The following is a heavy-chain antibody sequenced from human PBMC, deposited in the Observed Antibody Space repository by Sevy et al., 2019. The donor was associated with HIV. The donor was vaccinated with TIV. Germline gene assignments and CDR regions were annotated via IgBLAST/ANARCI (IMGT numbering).Heavy chain of an antibody. V-gene: IGHV3-21*04. D-gene: IGHD5-18*01. CDR1: GFTFCSYS. Sequence: GGSLRLSCAASGFTFCSYSMNWVRQAPGKGLEWVSSISSSSSDIYYADSVKGRFTISRDNAKNSLYLQMNSLRAEDTAVYYCARDLGRGYSDGPDYWGQGTLVTVSS. CDR2: ISSSSSDI. CDR3: ARDLGRGYSDGPDY. J-gene: IGHJ4*02.